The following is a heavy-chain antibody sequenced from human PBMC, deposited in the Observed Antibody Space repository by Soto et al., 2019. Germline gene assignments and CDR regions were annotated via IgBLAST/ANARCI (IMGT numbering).Heavy chain of an antibody. J-gene: IGHJ6*02. CDR2: ISYDGSNK. Sequence: GGSLRLSCAASGFTFSSYAMHWVRQAPGKGLEWVAVISYDGSNKYYADSVKGRFTISRDNSKNTLYLQMNSLRAEDTAVYYCARGLGGQQQLVEDYYYYYGMDVWGQGTTVTVSS. CDR1: GFTFSSYA. CDR3: ARGLGGQQQLVEDYYYYYGMDV. D-gene: IGHD6-13*01. V-gene: IGHV3-30-3*01.